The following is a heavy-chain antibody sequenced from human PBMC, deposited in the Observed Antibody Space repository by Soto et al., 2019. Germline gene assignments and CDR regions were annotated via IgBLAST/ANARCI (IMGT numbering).Heavy chain of an antibody. V-gene: IGHV5-10-1*01. Sequence: XESLKISWPGSGDSFTSYLLGWVRQMPGKGLEWMGRIDPSDSYTDYSPSLQGHVSISADTSISTAYLQWSSLKASDTAMYYCESGVGGDYVDDWGQGTLVTVSS. CDR2: IDPSDSYT. J-gene: IGHJ4*02. CDR3: ESGVGGDYVDD. D-gene: IGHD3-3*01. CDR1: GDSFTSYL.